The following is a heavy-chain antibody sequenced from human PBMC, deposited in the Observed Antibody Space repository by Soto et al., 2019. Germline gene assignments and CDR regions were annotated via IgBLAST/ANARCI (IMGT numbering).Heavy chain of an antibody. CDR2: IKSKTDGGTT. Sequence: GGSLRLSCAASGFTFSNAWMSWVRQAPGKGLEWVGRIKSKTDGGTTDYAAPVKGRFTISRDDSKNTLYLQMNSLKTEDTAVYYCTTYGSGSATAPFDYWGQGTLVTVSS. V-gene: IGHV3-15*01. J-gene: IGHJ4*02. D-gene: IGHD3-10*01. CDR1: GFTFSNAW. CDR3: TTYGSGSATAPFDY.